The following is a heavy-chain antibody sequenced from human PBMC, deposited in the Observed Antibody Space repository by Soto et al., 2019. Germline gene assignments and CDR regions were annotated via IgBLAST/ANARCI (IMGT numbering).Heavy chain of an antibody. D-gene: IGHD2-21*02. CDR1: GASVRSGGYY. Sequence: QVQVQESGPGLVKPSETLSLTCTVSGASVRSGGYYWSWIRQPPGRGLEWIADMDYSWSTIYNPSLKSRVPISLDMSMNQVSLILSSVTAADTAVYYCARGRSPTMVVGTSRPGRWFDPWGQGTLVTVSS. V-gene: IGHV4-61*08. CDR3: ARGRSPTMVVGTSRPGRWFDP. J-gene: IGHJ5*02. CDR2: MDYSWST.